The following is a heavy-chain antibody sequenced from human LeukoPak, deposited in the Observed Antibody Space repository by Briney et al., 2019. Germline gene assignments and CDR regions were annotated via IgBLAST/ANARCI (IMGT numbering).Heavy chain of an antibody. CDR1: GFTFSSYW. Sequence: PGGSLRLSCAASGFTFSSYWMSWVRQAPGKGLEWVANIKQDGSEKYYVDSVKGRFTISRDNAKNSLYLQMNSLRAEGTAVYYCARDGLSSSAGAEYFQHWGQGTLVTVSS. J-gene: IGHJ1*01. CDR2: IKQDGSEK. CDR3: ARDGLSSSAGAEYFQH. D-gene: IGHD6-6*01. V-gene: IGHV3-7*01.